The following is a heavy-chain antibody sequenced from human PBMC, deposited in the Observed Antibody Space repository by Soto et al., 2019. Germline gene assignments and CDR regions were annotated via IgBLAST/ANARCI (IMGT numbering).Heavy chain of an antibody. CDR2: INTSSDTK. V-gene: IGHV1-46*02. J-gene: IGHJ4*02. D-gene: IGHD6-19*01. Sequence: QVQLVQSGAEVKKPGASVRVSCKASGYTFNTYFIHWVRQAPGQGLEWVGIINTSSDTKNYAQRFQGRVXXTXDXXTSTVYMDLSSLRSEDTAVYYCAREIAVGGRAFDYWGQGTLVTVSS. CDR1: GYTFNTYF. CDR3: AREIAVGGRAFDY.